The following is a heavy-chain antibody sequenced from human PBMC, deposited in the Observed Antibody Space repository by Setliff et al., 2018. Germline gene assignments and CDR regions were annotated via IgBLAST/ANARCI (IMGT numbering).Heavy chain of an antibody. Sequence: PSETLSLSCAASAFTFKNYWMSWVRQAPGKGLEWVANIKGDGTNKYYADSVKGRFTISRDNSKNTLYLQMNSLRPEDTAVYYCTKRALYDGSAVWAFDIWGQGTMVTVSS. D-gene: IGHD3-22*01. CDR3: TKRALYDGSAVWAFDI. V-gene: IGHV3-7*01. CDR2: IKGDGTNK. CDR1: AFTFKNYW. J-gene: IGHJ3*02.